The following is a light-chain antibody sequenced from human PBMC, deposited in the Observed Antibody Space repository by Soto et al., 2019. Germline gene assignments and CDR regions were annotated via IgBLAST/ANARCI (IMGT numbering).Light chain of an antibody. CDR2: EVN. J-gene: IGLJ3*02. Sequence: QSALTQPASVSGSPGQSVTISCTGTRSDIGDSDYVSWYQQHPGKAPKLLIFEVNNRPSGVSTRFSDSKSGATASLTISGIQAEDEADYYCCSYTSSFSLVWVFGGGTKLTVL. V-gene: IGLV2-14*03. CDR3: CSYTSSFSLVWV. CDR1: RSDIGDSDY.